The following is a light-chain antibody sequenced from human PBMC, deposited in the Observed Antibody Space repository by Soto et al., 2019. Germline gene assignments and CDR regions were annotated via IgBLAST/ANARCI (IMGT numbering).Light chain of an antibody. Sequence: DLQMTQSPSSLSASVGDRVTITCRASQSISRYLNWYQQKPGKAPKLLIYAASSLQSGVPSRFSGSGSGTDFTLTISSLQPEDFATYYCQQRGTFGQGTKLEIK. CDR1: QSISRY. CDR2: AAS. V-gene: IGKV1-39*01. CDR3: QQRGT. J-gene: IGKJ2*02.